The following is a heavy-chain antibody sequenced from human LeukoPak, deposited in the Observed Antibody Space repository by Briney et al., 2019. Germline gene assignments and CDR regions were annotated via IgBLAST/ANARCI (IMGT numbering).Heavy chain of an antibody. Sequence: SETLSLTCTVSGDSISSGDYYWSWIRQPAGKGLEWIGRISSSGSTNYNPSLKSRVTISVDTSKNQFSLKLSSVTAADTAVYYCASGYSSSFWGQGTLVTVSS. D-gene: IGHD6-13*01. CDR1: GDSISSGDYY. J-gene: IGHJ4*02. CDR2: ISSSGST. V-gene: IGHV4-61*02. CDR3: ASGYSSSF.